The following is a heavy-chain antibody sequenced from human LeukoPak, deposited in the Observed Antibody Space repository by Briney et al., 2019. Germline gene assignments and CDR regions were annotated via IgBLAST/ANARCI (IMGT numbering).Heavy chain of an antibody. CDR2: ISSSSSYI. J-gene: IGHJ4*02. D-gene: IGHD3-10*01. V-gene: IGHV3-21*01. Sequence: GGSLRLSCAASGFTFSSYSMNWVRQAPGKGLEWVSSISSSSSYIYYADSVKGRFTISRDNAKNSLYLQMNSLRAEDTAVYYCARGTGAGSGSYYNYWGQGTLVTVSS. CDR3: ARGTGAGSGSYYNY. CDR1: GFTFSSYS.